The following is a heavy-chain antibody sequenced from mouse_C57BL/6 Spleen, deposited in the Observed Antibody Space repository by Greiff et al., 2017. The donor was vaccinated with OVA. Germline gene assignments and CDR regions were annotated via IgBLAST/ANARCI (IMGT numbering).Heavy chain of an antibody. Sequence: EVKLQESGPELVKPGASVKIPCKASGYTFTDYNMDWVKQSHGKSLEWIGDINPNNGGTIYNQKFKGKATLTVDKSSSTAYMELRSLTSEDTAVYYCARLYYDYYAMDYWGQGTSVTVSS. CDR1: GYTFTDYN. V-gene: IGHV1-18*01. D-gene: IGHD2-1*01. CDR2: INPNNGGT. J-gene: IGHJ4*01. CDR3: ARLYYDYYAMDY.